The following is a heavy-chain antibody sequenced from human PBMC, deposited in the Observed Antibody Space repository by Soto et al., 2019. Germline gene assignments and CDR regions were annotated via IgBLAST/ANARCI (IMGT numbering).Heavy chain of an antibody. V-gene: IGHV3-48*01. Sequence: PGGSLRLSCAASGFSFSSYSINWVRQAPGKGLEWISYINSVSSKIWYADSVKGRVTISRDNARNSLYLQMNSLRVEDTAVYYCARDVDYAFDYWGQGTLVTVSS. CDR1: GFSFSSYS. CDR3: ARDVDYAFDY. J-gene: IGHJ4*02. D-gene: IGHD4-17*01. CDR2: INSVSSKI.